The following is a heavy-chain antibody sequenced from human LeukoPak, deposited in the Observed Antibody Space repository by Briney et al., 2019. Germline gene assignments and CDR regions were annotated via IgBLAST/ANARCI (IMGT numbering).Heavy chain of an antibody. Sequence: PGGSLRLSCTASGFTFGDYAMSWVRQAPGKGLEWVGFISGKAYGRTSEYAASVKGRFTISGDDSKSIAYLQMNSLKTEDTAVYYCTRDSHGSSYYDSSAYSNYWGQGTLVTVSS. CDR2: ISGKAYGRTS. D-gene: IGHD3-22*01. V-gene: IGHV3-49*04. CDR3: TRDSHGSSYYDSSAYSNY. CDR1: GFTFGDYA. J-gene: IGHJ4*02.